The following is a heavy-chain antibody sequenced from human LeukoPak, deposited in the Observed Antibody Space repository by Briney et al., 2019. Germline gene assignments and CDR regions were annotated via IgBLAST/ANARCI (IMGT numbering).Heavy chain of an antibody. J-gene: IGHJ4*02. V-gene: IGHV3-7*03. D-gene: IGHD1-26*01. CDR3: AKFVVGAPNSFFDY. Sequence: GGSLRLSCAASGFTFSSYWMSWVRQAPGKGLEWVANIKQDGSEKYYVDSVKGRFTISRDNAKNSLYLQMNSLRAEDTAVYYCAKFVVGAPNSFFDYWGQGTLVTVSS. CDR2: IKQDGSEK. CDR1: GFTFSSYW.